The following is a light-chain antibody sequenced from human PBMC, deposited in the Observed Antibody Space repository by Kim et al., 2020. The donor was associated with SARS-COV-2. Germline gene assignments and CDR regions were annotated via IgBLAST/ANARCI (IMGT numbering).Light chain of an antibody. CDR3: AAWDDSRNGYV. V-gene: IGLV1-44*01. CDR1: SSNIGSKT. Sequence: QSVLTQPPSASGTPGQRVTISCSGSSSNIGSKTVNWYQQLPGTAPKLLIYSNNKRPSGVPDRFSGSKSGNSASLAISGLQSEDEADYYCAAWDDSRNGYVFGTGTKVTVL. CDR2: SNN. J-gene: IGLJ1*01.